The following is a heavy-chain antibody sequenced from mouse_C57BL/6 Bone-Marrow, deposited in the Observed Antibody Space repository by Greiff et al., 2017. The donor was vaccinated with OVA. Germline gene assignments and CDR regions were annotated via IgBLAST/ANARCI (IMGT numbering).Heavy chain of an antibody. D-gene: IGHD2-5*01. Sequence: QVQLKESGAELVKPGASVKMSCNASGYTFTTYPIEWMKQNHGKSLEWIGNFHPYNDDTKYNEKFKGKATLTVEKSSSTVYLELSRLTSDDSAVYYCARSYYSNPYWYFDVWGTGTTVTVSS. CDR3: ARSYYSNPYWYFDV. CDR1: GYTFTTYP. J-gene: IGHJ1*03. V-gene: IGHV1-47*01. CDR2: FHPYNDDT.